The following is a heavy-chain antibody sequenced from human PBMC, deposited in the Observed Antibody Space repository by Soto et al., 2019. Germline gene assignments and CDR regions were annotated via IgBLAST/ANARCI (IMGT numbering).Heavy chain of an antibody. CDR2: ISYDGSNK. CDR3: ARYQDCRSWVDV. Sequence: GSLRLSCAASGFTFSSYAMHWVRQAPGKGLEWVAVISYDGSNKYYADSVKGRFTISRDNSKNTLYLQMNSLRAEDTAVYYCARYQDCRSWVDVCGQGTTVTVSS. V-gene: IGHV3-30-3*01. CDR1: GFTFSSYA. D-gene: IGHD6-13*01. J-gene: IGHJ6*02.